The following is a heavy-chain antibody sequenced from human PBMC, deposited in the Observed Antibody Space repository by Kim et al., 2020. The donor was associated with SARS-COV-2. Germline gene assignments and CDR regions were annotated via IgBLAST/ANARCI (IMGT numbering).Heavy chain of an antibody. V-gene: IGHV4-30-4*01. Sequence: SETLSLTCTVSGGSISSGDYYWSWIRQPPGKGLEWIGYIYYSGSTYYNPSLKSRVTISVDTSKNQFSLKLSSVTAADTAVYYCARVLGVELTYYFDYWGQGTLVTVSS. CDR2: IYYSGST. CDR1: GGSISSGDYY. J-gene: IGHJ4*02. CDR3: ARVLGVELTYYFDY. D-gene: IGHD1-7*01.